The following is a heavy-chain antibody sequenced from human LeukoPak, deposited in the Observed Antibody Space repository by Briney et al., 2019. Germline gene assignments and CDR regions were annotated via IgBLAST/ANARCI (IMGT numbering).Heavy chain of an antibody. J-gene: IGHJ3*02. CDR1: GDSVSSNSAA. D-gene: IGHD1-26*01. Sequence: SQTLSLTCAISGDSVSSNSAAWNWIRQSPSRGLEWLGRTYYRSKWYNDYAVSVKSRITINPDTSKNQFSLQLNSVTPEDTAVYYCARAPPGFGPVGKDDAFDIWGQGTMVTVSS. CDR2: TYYRSKWYN. V-gene: IGHV6-1*01. CDR3: ARAPPGFGPVGKDDAFDI.